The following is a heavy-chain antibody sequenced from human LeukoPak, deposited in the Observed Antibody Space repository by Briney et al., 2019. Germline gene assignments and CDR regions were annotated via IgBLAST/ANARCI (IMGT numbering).Heavy chain of an antibody. Sequence: SETLSLTSGVYGGSLSCYYWSWSRQPPEKGLELIIDINHNGSTNYNPSLKSQVTISADTSNNLFSLQLSSVTASDTAVYYCARGPVWRRLLLSVSRRGGYFDYWGQGILVTVSS. D-gene: IGHD2-15*01. V-gene: IGHV4-34*01. CDR2: INHNGST. J-gene: IGHJ4*02. CDR1: GGSLSCYY. CDR3: ARGPVWRRLLLSVSRRGGYFDY.